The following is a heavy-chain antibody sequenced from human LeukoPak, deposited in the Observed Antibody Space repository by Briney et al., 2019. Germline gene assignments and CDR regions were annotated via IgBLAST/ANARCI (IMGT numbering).Heavy chain of an antibody. CDR1: GGSFSGYY. J-gene: IGHJ5*02. Sequence: SETLSLTCAVYGGSFSGYYWSWIGQPPGKGREWIGEINHSGSTNYNPSLKSRVTISVDTSKNQSSLRLSSVTAADTAVYYCARRSGWYFIRHGWFDPWGQGTLVTVSS. D-gene: IGHD6-19*01. CDR2: INHSGST. CDR3: ARRSGWYFIRHGWFDP. V-gene: IGHV4-34*01.